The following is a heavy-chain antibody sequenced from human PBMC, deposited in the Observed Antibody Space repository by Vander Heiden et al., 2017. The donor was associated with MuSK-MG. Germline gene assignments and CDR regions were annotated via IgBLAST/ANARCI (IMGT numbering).Heavy chain of an antibody. D-gene: IGHD3-16*02. V-gene: IGHV3-33*01. CDR1: GSTFSSHG. CDR3: ARAMITFGGVIVIPGVSDAFDI. J-gene: IGHJ3*02. Sequence: AASGSTFSSHGMHWVRRVPGRGLEWVAVIWYDGSNKYYADSVKGRFTISRDNSKNTLYLQMNSLRAEDTAVYYCARAMITFGGVIVIPGVSDAFDIWGQGTMVTVSS. CDR2: IWYDGSNK.